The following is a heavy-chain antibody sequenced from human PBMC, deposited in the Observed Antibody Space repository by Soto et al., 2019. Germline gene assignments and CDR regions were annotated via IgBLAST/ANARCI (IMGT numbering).Heavy chain of an antibody. V-gene: IGHV1-69*06. J-gene: IGHJ5*02. CDR2: IIPIFGTA. D-gene: IGHD6-19*01. Sequence: GASVKVSCKASGGTFSSYAISWVRQAPGQGLEWMGGIIPIFGTANYAQKFQGRVTITADKSTSTAYMELSSLRSEDTAVYYCARCNTPWYSSVCPQGFDPWGQGTLVTVSS. CDR3: ARCNTPWYSSVCPQGFDP. CDR1: GGTFSSYA.